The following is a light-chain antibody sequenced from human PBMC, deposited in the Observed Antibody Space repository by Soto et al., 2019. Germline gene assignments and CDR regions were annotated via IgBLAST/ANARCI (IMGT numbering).Light chain of an antibody. Sequence: EIVLTQSPGTLSLSPGERATLSCRASQSVSSSYLAWYQQKPGQAPRLVMYGASTRATGIPDRFSGSGSGTDFSLIINRLEPEDFAVYYCQQYGSSLLFGGGTKVEIK. J-gene: IGKJ4*01. CDR3: QQYGSSLL. CDR1: QSVSSSY. CDR2: GAS. V-gene: IGKV3-20*01.